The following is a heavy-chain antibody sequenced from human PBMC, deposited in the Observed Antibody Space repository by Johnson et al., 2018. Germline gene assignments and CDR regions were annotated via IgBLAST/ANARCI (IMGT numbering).Heavy chain of an antibody. Sequence: VRLVESGGGVVQPGRSLRLSCAASGFTFSNYPVHWVRQAPGKGLEWVSVISSDGNKKYYADSVKGRFTLSRDKSKSTLNLQMNSLRLEDTAVFYCAREAQPTRDGFDIWGQGTMVTVSS. CDR2: ISSDGNKK. J-gene: IGHJ3*02. V-gene: IGHV3-30*04. CDR1: GFTFSNYP. CDR3: AREAQPTRDGFDI.